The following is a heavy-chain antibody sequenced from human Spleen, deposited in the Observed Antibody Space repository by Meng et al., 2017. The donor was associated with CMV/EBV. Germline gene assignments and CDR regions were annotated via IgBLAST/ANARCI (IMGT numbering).Heavy chain of an antibody. J-gene: IGHJ4*02. CDR3: AKYSAVGERLYYFDY. D-gene: IGHD2-21*01. CDR2: IGATAGGT. Sequence: GGSLRLSCAASGLTFSSYGMSWVRQAPGKGLAWVSSIGATAGGTYYADSVKGRFTISRDNAKNTLYLQMNSLRVEDTAVYYCAKYSAVGERLYYFDYWGQGTLVTVSS. CDR1: GLTFSSYG. V-gene: IGHV3-23*01.